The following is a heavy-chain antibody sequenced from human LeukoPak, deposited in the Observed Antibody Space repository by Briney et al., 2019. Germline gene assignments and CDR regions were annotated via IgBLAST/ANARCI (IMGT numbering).Heavy chain of an antibody. V-gene: IGHV3-53*01. J-gene: IGHJ4*02. CDR2: IYSGGST. Sequence: GRSLRLSCAASGFTVSSNYMSWVRQAPGKGLEWVSVIYSGGSTYYADSVKGRFTISRDNAKNSLYLQMNRLRADDTAVYYCARDRPGYTSSWYSPFDYWGQGTLVTVSS. CDR3: ARDRPGYTSSWYSPFDY. D-gene: IGHD6-13*01. CDR1: GFTVSSNY.